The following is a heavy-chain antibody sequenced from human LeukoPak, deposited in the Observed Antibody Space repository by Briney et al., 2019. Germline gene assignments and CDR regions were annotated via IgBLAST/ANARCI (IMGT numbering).Heavy chain of an antibody. CDR3: ARDLLLWFGELRDLGY. CDR2: INPNSGGT. Sequence: GASVKVSCKASGYTFTGYYMHWVRQAPGQGLEWMGWINPNSGGTNYAQKFQGRVTMTRDTSISTAYMELSRLRSDDTAVYYCARDLLLWFGELRDLGYCGQGTLVTVSS. J-gene: IGHJ4*02. D-gene: IGHD3-10*01. V-gene: IGHV1-2*02. CDR1: GYTFTGYY.